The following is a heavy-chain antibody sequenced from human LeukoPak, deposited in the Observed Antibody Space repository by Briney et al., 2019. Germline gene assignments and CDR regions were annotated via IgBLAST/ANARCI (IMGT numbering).Heavy chain of an antibody. Sequence: GASVKVSCKASGYTFTSYAMHWVRQAPGQGLEWMGWITPSGGTNYPQKVQGRGAITRDTSITTAYMDLSRLTSDDTAVYYCARDRYGDGFAHFDYWGQGALVTVSS. CDR2: ITPSGGT. D-gene: IGHD5-24*01. J-gene: IGHJ4*02. CDR3: ARDRYGDGFAHFDY. V-gene: IGHV1-2*02. CDR1: GYTFTSYA.